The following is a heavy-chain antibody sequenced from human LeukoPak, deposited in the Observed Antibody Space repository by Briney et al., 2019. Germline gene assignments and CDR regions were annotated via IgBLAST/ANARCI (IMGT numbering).Heavy chain of an antibody. CDR1: GYTFTSYG. Sequence: GASVKVSCKASGYTFTSYGISWVRQAPGQGLEWMGWISAYNGNTNYAQKLQGRVTMTTDTSTSTAYMELRSLRSDDTAVYYCARVVAVVVLNDAFDIWGQGTMVTVSS. D-gene: IGHD3-22*01. V-gene: IGHV1-18*01. J-gene: IGHJ3*02. CDR3: ARVVAVVVLNDAFDI. CDR2: ISAYNGNT.